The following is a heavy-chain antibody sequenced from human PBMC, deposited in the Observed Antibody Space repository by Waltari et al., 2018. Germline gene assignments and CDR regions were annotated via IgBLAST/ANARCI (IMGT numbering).Heavy chain of an antibody. Sequence: QVQLVESGGDVVQPGGSLRLSCATSGFDLTKNGLQWVRQAPGKGLEWVAVVSFDSYNTYYADSVKGRFTISKDHSKNTVFLQMSSLRPEDTAVYYCAREMQRPRDYGMDVWGQGTTVTVSS. CDR2: VSFDSYNT. V-gene: IGHV3-30*03. CDR3: AREMQRPRDYGMDV. J-gene: IGHJ6*02. CDR1: GFDLTKNG. D-gene: IGHD6-25*01.